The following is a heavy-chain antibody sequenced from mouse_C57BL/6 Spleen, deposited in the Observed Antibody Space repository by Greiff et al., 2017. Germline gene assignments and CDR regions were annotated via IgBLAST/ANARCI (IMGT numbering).Heavy chain of an antibody. D-gene: IGHD1-1*01. CDR1: GYTFTSYW. Sequence: QVQLQQPGTELVKPGASVKLSCKASGYTFTSYWMHWVKQRPGQGLEWIGNINPSNGGTNYNENFQSKATLTVDTSSSTAYMQLSSLTSEDSAVYYCAREDYYGSSDYWGQGTTLPVSS. J-gene: IGHJ2*01. CDR2: INPSNGGT. V-gene: IGHV1-53*01. CDR3: AREDYYGSSDY.